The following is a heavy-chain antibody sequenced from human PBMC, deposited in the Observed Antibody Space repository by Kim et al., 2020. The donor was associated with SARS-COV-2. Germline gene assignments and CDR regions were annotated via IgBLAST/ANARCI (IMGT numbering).Heavy chain of an antibody. CDR1: GYTFTGYY. Sequence: ASVKVSCKASGYTFTGYYMHWVRQAPGQGLEWMGWINPNSGGTNYAQKFQGRVTMTRDTSISTAYMELSRLRSDDTAVYYCAREGYYYDSSGYLVSHGMDVWGQGTTVTVSS. D-gene: IGHD3-22*01. V-gene: IGHV1-2*02. CDR2: INPNSGGT. CDR3: AREGYYYDSSGYLVSHGMDV. J-gene: IGHJ6*02.